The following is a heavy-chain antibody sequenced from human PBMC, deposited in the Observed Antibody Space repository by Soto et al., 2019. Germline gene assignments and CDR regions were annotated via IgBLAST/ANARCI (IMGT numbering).Heavy chain of an antibody. D-gene: IGHD3-22*01. CDR3: ARDSVPATDSQIIGAFDI. CDR1: GFTFSSYG. CDR2: IWYDGSSK. J-gene: IGHJ3*02. V-gene: IGHV3-33*01. Sequence: PGGSLRLSCAASGFTFSSYGMHWVRQAPGKGLEWVAVIWYDGSSKYYADSVKGRFTISRDNSKNTLYLQMNSLRAEDTAVYYCARDSVPATDSQIIGAFDIWGQGTVVTVSS.